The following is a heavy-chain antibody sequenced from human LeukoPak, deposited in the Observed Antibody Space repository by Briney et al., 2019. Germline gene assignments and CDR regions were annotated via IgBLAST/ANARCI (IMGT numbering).Heavy chain of an antibody. CDR2: IYQSGAT. CDR3: ARDGGDSSSWYFDP. V-gene: IGHV4-30-2*01. CDR1: GGSISSGGYS. Sequence: SQTLSLTCAVSGGSISSGGYSWTWIRQPPGKGLEWIGYIYQSGATYYNPSLKSRVTISVDRSKNQFSLNLSSVTAADTAVYYCARDGGDSSSWYFDPWGQGTLVTVSS. D-gene: IGHD6-13*01. J-gene: IGHJ5*02.